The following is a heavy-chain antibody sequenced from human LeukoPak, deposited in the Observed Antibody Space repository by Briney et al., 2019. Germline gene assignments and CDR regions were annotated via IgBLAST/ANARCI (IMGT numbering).Heavy chain of an antibody. J-gene: IGHJ6*04. CDR2: IRSKANSYAT. V-gene: IGHV3-73*01. D-gene: IGHD6-19*01. Sequence: PGGSLRLSCAASGFTFSGSAMHWVRQASGQGLEWVGRIRSKANSYATAYAASVKGRFTISRDDSTNTAYLQMNSLKTEDTAVYYCTRPAVGAVAGRDVWGKGTTVTVSS. CDR3: TRPAVGAVAGRDV. CDR1: GFTFSGSA.